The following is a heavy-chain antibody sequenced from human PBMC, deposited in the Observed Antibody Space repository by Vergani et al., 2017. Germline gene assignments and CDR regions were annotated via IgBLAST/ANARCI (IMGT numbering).Heavy chain of an antibody. CDR1: GGSIRSYY. Sequence: QVQLQESGPGLVKPSETLSLTCTVSGGSIRSYYWSCIRQPAGKGREWIGRIQSSGSTNYNPALKSRITLSVDTSKNHFSLRLTSVTAADTAVYYCARGLSNGWYYFWGQGTLVTFSS. J-gene: IGHJ1*01. CDR3: ARGLSNGWYYF. D-gene: IGHD6-13*01. CDR2: IQSSGST. V-gene: IGHV4-4*07.